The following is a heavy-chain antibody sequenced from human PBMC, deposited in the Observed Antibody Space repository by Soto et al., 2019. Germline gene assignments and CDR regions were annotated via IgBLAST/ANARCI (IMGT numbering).Heavy chain of an antibody. D-gene: IGHD4-17*01. CDR3: ASANYGDSEY. Sequence: QGELVQSGAEVKKPGASVKVSCKASGYTFPSSTISWLRQAPGQGLERLGWINAYSGDRKFAQRFQGRVTMTTDTSTSTAYLELTSLTSDDTAIYYCASANYGDSEYWGQGTLLTVSS. V-gene: IGHV1-18*01. J-gene: IGHJ4*02. CDR2: INAYSGDR. CDR1: GYTFPSST.